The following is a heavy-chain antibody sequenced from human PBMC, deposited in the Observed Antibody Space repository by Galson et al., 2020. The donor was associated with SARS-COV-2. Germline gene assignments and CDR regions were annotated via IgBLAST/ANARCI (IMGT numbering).Heavy chain of an antibody. Sequence: SVKVSCKASGVTFSSYAISWVRQAPGQGLEWMGGIIPIFGTANYAQKFQGRVTITADESTSTAYMELSSLRSEDTAVYYCATGSVFGYSSSSPHYCYLDVWGKGTTVTVSS. CDR1: GVTFSSYA. D-gene: IGHD6-6*01. CDR2: IIPIFGTA. V-gene: IGHV1-69*13. J-gene: IGHJ6*03. CDR3: ATGSVFGYSSSSPHYCYLDV.